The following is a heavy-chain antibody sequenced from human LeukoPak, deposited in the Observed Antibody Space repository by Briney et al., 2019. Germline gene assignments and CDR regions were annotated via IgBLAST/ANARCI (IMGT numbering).Heavy chain of an antibody. CDR3: VKDVAD. CDR2: LILKTGDI. CDR1: GLTYDVFA. J-gene: IGHJ4*02. Sequence: GRSLRLSCVISGLTYDVFAMHWIRQASGKGLEWVLGLILKTGDIAYADSVRGRFTVSRDNARNSLYLQMHSLTSDDTAIYHCVKDVADGGQGTLVTV. V-gene: IGHV3-9*01.